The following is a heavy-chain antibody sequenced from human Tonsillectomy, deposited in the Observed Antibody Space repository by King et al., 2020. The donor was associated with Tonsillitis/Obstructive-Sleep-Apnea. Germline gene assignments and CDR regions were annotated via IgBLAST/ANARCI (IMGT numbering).Heavy chain of an antibody. CDR1: GGTFSSYA. D-gene: IGHD3-22*01. CDR3: ARGTYYDSSGYYHFDY. J-gene: IGHJ4*02. CDR2: IIPIVGVA. V-gene: IGHV1-69*10. Sequence: VQLVQSGAEVKKPGSSVKVSCKAPGGTFSSYAISWVRQAPGRGLEWMGGIIPIVGVANYAQNFQGRVTITADKSTSTAYMELSSLRSEDTAVYYCARGTYYDSSGYYHFDYWGQGTLVTVSS.